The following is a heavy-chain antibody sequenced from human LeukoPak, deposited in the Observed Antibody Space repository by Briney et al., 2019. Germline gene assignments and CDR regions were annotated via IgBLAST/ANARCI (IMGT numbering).Heavy chain of an antibody. Sequence: PGGSLRLSCAASGFTFSSYNMHWVRQAPGKGLEWVSAISGSGGSTYYAGSVKGRFTISRDNSKNTLYLQMNSLRAEDTAVYYCARGIRIPGAFDIWGQGTMGTGSS. D-gene: IGHD5-18*01. J-gene: IGHJ3*02. CDR2: ISGSGGST. V-gene: IGHV3-23*01. CDR3: ARGIRIPGAFDI. CDR1: GFTFSSYN.